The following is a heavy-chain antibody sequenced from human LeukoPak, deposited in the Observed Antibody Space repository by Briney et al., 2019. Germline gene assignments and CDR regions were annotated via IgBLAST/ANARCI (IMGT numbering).Heavy chain of an antibody. D-gene: IGHD3-22*01. CDR1: GGSISSSSYY. Sequence: SETLSLTCTVSGGSISSSSYYWGWIRQPPGKGLEWIGSIYYSGSTNYNPSLKSRVTISVDTSKNQFSLKLSSVTAADTAVYYCARGFPYYYDSRGAFDIWGQGTMVTVSS. J-gene: IGHJ3*02. CDR3: ARGFPYYYDSRGAFDI. CDR2: IYYSGST. V-gene: IGHV4-39*07.